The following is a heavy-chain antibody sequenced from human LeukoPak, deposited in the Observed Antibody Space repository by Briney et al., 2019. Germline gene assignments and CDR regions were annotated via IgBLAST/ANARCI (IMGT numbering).Heavy chain of an antibody. CDR2: IRSKAYGGTT. D-gene: IGHD2-2*01. CDR3: TRTPRAVVVPYYYYMDV. J-gene: IGHJ6*03. V-gene: IGHV3-49*04. Sequence: GSLRLSCTASGFTFGDYAMSWVRQAPGKGLEWVGFIRSKAYGGTTEYAASVKGRFTISRDDSKSIAYLQMNSLKTEDTAVYYCTRTPRAVVVPYYYYMDVWGKGTTVTVSS. CDR1: GFTFGDYA.